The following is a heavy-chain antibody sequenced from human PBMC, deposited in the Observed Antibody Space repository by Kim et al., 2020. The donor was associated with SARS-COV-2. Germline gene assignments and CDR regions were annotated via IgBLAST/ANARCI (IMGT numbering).Heavy chain of an antibody. V-gene: IGHV3-33*05. Sequence: GGSLRLSCAASGFTFSSYGMHWVRQAPGKGLEWVAVISYHGINKYYADSVKGRFTISRDNSENTLYLQMNSVRAEDTAVYYCARGYGDIVATRDSYYYYGMDVWGQGTTVTASS. D-gene: IGHD5-12*01. J-gene: IGHJ6*02. CDR2: ISYHGINK. CDR1: GFTFSSYG. CDR3: ARGYGDIVATRDSYYYYGMDV.